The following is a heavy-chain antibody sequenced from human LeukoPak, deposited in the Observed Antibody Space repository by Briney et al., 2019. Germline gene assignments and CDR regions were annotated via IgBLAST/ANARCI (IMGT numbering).Heavy chain of an antibody. CDR2: IYSGGST. D-gene: IGHD3-22*01. V-gene: IGHV3-53*01. CDR3: ASRTVVIGSGDAFDI. Sequence: QSGGSLRLSCAASGFTFSSYAMSWVRQAPGKGLEWVSVIYSGGSTYCADSVKGRFTISRDNSKNTLYLQMNSLRAEDTAVYYCASRTVVIGSGDAFDIWGRGTMVTVSS. CDR1: GFTFSSYA. J-gene: IGHJ3*02.